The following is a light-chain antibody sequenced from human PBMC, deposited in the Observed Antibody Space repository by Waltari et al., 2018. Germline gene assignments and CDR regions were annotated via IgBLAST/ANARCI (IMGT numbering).Light chain of an antibody. CDR1: QSVLYSSNNKNY. CDR2: WAS. V-gene: IGKV4-1*01. Sequence: DIQMTQSPSTLSASVGDRVTINCKSSQSVLYSSNNKNYLAWYQQKPGQPPKLLIYWASTRESGVPDRFSGSGSGTDFTLTISSLQAEDVAVYYCQQYYSTLYTFGQGTKLEIK. CDR3: QQYYSTLYT. J-gene: IGKJ2*01.